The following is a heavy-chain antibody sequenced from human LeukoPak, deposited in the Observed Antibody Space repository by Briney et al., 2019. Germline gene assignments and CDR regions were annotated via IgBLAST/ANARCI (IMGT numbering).Heavy chain of an antibody. CDR2: IWYDGSNK. J-gene: IGHJ4*02. V-gene: IGHV3-33*01. CDR3: ARAAAGRNFDY. D-gene: IGHD6-13*01. Sequence: PGRSLRLSCAASGFTFSSYGMHWVRQAPGKGLEWVAVIWYDGSNKYYADSVKGRFTISRDNSKNTLYLQMNSLRAEDTAVYYCARAAAGRNFDYWGQGTLVTVSS. CDR1: GFTFSSYG.